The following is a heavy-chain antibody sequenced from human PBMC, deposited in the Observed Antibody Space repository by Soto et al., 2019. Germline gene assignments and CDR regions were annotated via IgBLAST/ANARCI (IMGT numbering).Heavy chain of an antibody. J-gene: IGHJ3*02. CDR2: SVVGSGNT. CDR1: GFTFTSSA. V-gene: IGHV1-58*01. D-gene: IGHD3-3*01. CDR3: ARDLYYDFWSGYSRRAFDI. Sequence: SVKVSCKASGFTFTSSAVQWVRQARGQRLEWIGWSVVGSGNTNYAQKFQERVTITRDMSTSTAYMELSSLRAEDTAVYYCARDLYYDFWSGYSRRAFDIWGQGTMVTVSS.